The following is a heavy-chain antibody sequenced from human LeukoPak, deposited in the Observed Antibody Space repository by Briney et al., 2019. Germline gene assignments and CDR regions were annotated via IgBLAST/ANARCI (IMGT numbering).Heavy chain of an antibody. CDR3: ARDLASTGAFGI. Sequence: SETVSFNSTVSGVSKCGYNCIWHRQPPGKGLEWIGYIYYSGSTNYNPSLKSRVTISVDTSKNQFSLKLSSVTAADTAVYSCARDLASTGAFGIWGHGTMVTVSS. J-gene: IGHJ3*02. D-gene: IGHD2-8*02. CDR2: IYYSGST. CDR1: GVSKCGYN. V-gene: IGHV4-59*08.